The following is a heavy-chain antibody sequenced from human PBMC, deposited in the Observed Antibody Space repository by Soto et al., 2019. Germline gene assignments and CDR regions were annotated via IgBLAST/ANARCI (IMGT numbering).Heavy chain of an antibody. CDR3: ARVKWEPYFDY. Sequence: PSETLSLTCTVSGGSISSYYWSWIRQPPGKGLEWIGYIYYSGSTNYNPSLKSRVTISVDTSKNQFSLKLSSVTAADTAVYYCARVKWEPYFDYWGQGTLVTVSS. CDR1: GGSISSYY. CDR2: IYYSGST. D-gene: IGHD1-26*01. V-gene: IGHV4-59*01. J-gene: IGHJ4*02.